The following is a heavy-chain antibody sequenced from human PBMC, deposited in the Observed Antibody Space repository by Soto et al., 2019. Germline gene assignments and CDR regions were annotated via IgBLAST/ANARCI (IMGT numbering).Heavy chain of an antibody. CDR3: ARDLIAAAGTVTRWFDP. J-gene: IGHJ5*02. Sequence: QVQLQESGPGLVKPSETLSLTCTVSGGSISSYYWSWIRQPPGKGLEWIGYIYYSGSTNYNPSLKSRVTISVDTSNNQFSLKLSSVTAADTAVYYCARDLIAAAGTVTRWFDPWGQGTLVTVSS. D-gene: IGHD6-13*01. V-gene: IGHV4-59*01. CDR2: IYYSGST. CDR1: GGSISSYY.